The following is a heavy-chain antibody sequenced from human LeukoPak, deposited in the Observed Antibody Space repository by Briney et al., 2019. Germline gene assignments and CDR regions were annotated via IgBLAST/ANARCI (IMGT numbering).Heavy chain of an antibody. CDR2: IYSGGST. V-gene: IGHV3-66*01. D-gene: IGHD3-10*01. CDR1: GFTVSSNY. CDR3: ARGESVWFGEFPAYYFDY. J-gene: IGHJ4*02. Sequence: GGSLRLSCAASGFTVSSNYMSWVRQAPGKGLKWVSVIYSGGSTYYADSVKGRFTISRDNSKNTLYLQMNSLRAEDTAVYYCARGESVWFGEFPAYYFDYWGQGTLVTVSS.